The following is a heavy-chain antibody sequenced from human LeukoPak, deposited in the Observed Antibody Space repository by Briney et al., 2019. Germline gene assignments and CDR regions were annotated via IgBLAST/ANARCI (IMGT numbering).Heavy chain of an antibody. J-gene: IGHJ3*02. CDR1: GYTFTGYY. CDR2: INPNSGGT. D-gene: IGHD1-26*01. V-gene: IGHV1-2*02. Sequence: ASVKVSCKASGYTFTGYYMHWVRQAPGQGLEWMGWINPNSGGTNYAQKFQGRVTMTRDTSISTAYMELSRLRSDDTAVYYCARVGRGELPGGDAFDIWGQGTMVTVSS. CDR3: ARVGRGELPGGDAFDI.